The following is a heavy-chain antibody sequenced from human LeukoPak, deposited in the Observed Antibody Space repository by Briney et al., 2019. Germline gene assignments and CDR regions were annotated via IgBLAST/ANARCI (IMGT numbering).Heavy chain of an antibody. CDR2: ISWNSGSI. CDR1: GFTFDDYA. J-gene: IGHJ3*02. V-gene: IGHV3-9*01. D-gene: IGHD2-2*01. CDR3: AKDGAEYQLLYAFDI. Sequence: GGSLRLSCAASGFTFDDYAMPWVRQAPGKGLEWVSGISWNSGSIGYADSVKGRFTISRDNAKNSLYLQMNSLRAEDTALYYCAKDGAEYQLLYAFDIWGQGTMVTVSS.